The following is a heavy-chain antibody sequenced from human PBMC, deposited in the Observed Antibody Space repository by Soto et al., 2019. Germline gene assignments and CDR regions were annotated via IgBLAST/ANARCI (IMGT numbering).Heavy chain of an antibody. Sequence: GGSLRLSCAASGFTFSSYSMNWVRQAPGKGLEWVSSISSSSSNKYYADSVKGRFTISRDNSKNTLYLQMNSLRAEDTAVYYCARDDYYGSGSYYKKRPLFDPWGQGTLVTVSS. D-gene: IGHD3-10*01. CDR3: ARDDYYGSGSYYKKRPLFDP. V-gene: IGHV3-21*01. CDR2: ISSSSSNK. CDR1: GFTFSSYS. J-gene: IGHJ5*02.